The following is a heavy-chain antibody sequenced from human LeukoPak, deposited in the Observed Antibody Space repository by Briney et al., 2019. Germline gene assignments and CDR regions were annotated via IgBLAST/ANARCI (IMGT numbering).Heavy chain of an antibody. CDR1: GFTFSTFW. V-gene: IGHV3-74*01. Sequence: TGGSLRLSCAASGFTFSTFWMHWVRQAPGNGLVWVSRIKGDGSSTSYADAVNGRFTISRDNAKNTLYLQMNSLRAEDTAVYYCARDRSPGWFDPWGQGTLVTVSS. D-gene: IGHD1-26*01. CDR2: IKGDGSST. CDR3: ARDRSPGWFDP. J-gene: IGHJ5*02.